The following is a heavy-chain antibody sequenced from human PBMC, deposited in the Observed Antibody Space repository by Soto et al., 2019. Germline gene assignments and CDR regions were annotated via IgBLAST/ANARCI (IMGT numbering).Heavy chain of an antibody. D-gene: IGHD3-9*01. CDR3: ARSSVRYFDWYYFDY. Sequence: PSETLSLTCTVSGGSISSYYWSWIRQPPGKGLEWIGYIYCSGSTNYNPSLKSRVTISVDTSKNQFSLKLSSVTAADTAVYYCARSSVRYFDWYYFDYWGQGTLVTVSS. CDR2: IYCSGST. CDR1: GGSISSYY. V-gene: IGHV4-59*01. J-gene: IGHJ4*02.